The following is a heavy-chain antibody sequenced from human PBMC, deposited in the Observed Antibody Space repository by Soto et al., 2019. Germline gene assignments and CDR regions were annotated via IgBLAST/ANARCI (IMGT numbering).Heavy chain of an antibody. CDR2: ISSNSAYI. CDR3: TRDASRDSSARGWFDP. CDR1: GFTFRSFT. V-gene: IGHV3-21*01. J-gene: IGHJ5*02. D-gene: IGHD6-13*01. Sequence: GGSLRLSCAASGFTFRSFTMNWVRQAPGKGLEWVSTISSNSAYIYYTDALRGRFTISRDNAKNLLHLQMNSLRAEDTAVYYCTRDASRDSSARGWFDPWGPGTLVTVSS.